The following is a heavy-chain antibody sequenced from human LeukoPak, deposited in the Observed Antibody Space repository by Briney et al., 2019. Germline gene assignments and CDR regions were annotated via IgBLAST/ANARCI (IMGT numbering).Heavy chain of an antibody. J-gene: IGHJ4*02. CDR1: GFTFSSYG. V-gene: IGHV3-48*04. CDR3: ARPGIAVAGEFFDY. D-gene: IGHD6-19*01. CDR2: ISSSGDTI. Sequence: GGSLRLSCAASGFTFSSYGMNWVRQAPGKGLEWVSYISSSGDTIYYADSVKGRFTISRDNAKNSLYLQMNSLRAEDTAVYYCARPGIAVAGEFFDYWGQGTLVTVSS.